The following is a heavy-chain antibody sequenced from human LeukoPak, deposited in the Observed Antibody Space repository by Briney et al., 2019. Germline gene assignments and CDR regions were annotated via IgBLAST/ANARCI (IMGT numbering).Heavy chain of an antibody. Sequence: QSGGSLRLSCAASGFTFSSYAMSWVRQAPGKGLEWVSAISGSGGSTYYADSVKGRFTISRDNSKNSLSLQMNSLRAEDTGVYYCARGSLGGYYSGWGQGTLVTVSS. J-gene: IGHJ4*02. V-gene: IGHV3-23*01. CDR1: GFTFSSYA. CDR3: ARGSLGGYYSG. CDR2: ISGSGGST. D-gene: IGHD3-22*01.